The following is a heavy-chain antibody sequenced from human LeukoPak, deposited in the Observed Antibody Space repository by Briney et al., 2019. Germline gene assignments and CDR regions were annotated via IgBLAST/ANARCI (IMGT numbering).Heavy chain of an antibody. CDR3: ARCSSGSCYY. CDR1: GGSISSSSYY. CDR2: IYHSGST. V-gene: IGHV4-39*07. D-gene: IGHD2-15*01. J-gene: IGHJ4*02. Sequence: PSETLSLTCTVSGGSISSSSYYWGWIRQPPGKGLEWIGSIYHSGSTYYSPSFKSRVTILVDTSQNQFSLKLTSVTAADTAIFYCARCSSGSCYYWGQGTLVTVSS.